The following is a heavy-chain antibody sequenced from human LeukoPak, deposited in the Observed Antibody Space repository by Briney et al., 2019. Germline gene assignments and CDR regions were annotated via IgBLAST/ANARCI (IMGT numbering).Heavy chain of an antibody. D-gene: IGHD3-22*01. V-gene: IGHV1-18*01. Sequence: ASVKVSCKASGYTFTSYGISWVRQAPGQELEWMGWISAYNGNTNYAQKLQGRVTMTTDTSTSTAYMELRSLRSDDTAVYYCARADSSGTPNLSWGQGTLVTVSS. CDR1: GYTFTSYG. CDR2: ISAYNGNT. J-gene: IGHJ4*02. CDR3: ARADSSGTPNLS.